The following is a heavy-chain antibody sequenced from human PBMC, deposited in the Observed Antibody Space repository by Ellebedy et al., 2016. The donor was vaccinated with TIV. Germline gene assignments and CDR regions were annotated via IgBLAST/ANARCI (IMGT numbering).Heavy chain of an antibody. CDR2: IYGSGVTT. J-gene: IGHJ4*02. V-gene: IGHV3-23*01. D-gene: IGHD1-14*01. CDR1: GFTFSSYA. CDR3: ARGKSGTYIHHAFDY. Sequence: PGESLKISCAASGFTFSSYAMAWVRQTPGKGLEWVSAIYGSGVTTYYTESVKGRFTCSRDNSKNTLYLQMNSLRDEDTAIYYCARGKSGTYIHHAFDYWGQGTLVTVSS.